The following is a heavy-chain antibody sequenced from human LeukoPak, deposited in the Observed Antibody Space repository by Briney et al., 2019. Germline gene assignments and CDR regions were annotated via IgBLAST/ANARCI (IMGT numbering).Heavy chain of an antibody. V-gene: IGHV4-59*08. Sequence: SETLSLTCTVSGGSISSYYWSWIRQPPGKGLEWIGYIYYSGSTNYNSSLKSRVTISVDTSKNQFSLKLSSVTAADTAVYYCARGPPPDFDCWGQGTLVTVSS. J-gene: IGHJ4*02. CDR3: ARGPPPDFDC. CDR2: IYYSGST. CDR1: GGSISSYY.